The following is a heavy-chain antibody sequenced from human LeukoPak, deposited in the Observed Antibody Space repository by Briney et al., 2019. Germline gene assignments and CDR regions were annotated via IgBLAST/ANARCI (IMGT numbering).Heavy chain of an antibody. CDR3: ARGPITMILVVPHPNDY. J-gene: IGHJ4*02. V-gene: IGHV3-74*01. D-gene: IGHD3-22*01. Sequence: GGSLRLSCAASGFTFSSYWMHWVRQAPGKGLVWVSRINSDGSSTSYADSVKGRFTISRDNAKNTLYLQMNSLRAEDTAVYYCARGPITMILVVPHPNDYWGQGTLVTVSS. CDR1: GFTFSSYW. CDR2: INSDGSST.